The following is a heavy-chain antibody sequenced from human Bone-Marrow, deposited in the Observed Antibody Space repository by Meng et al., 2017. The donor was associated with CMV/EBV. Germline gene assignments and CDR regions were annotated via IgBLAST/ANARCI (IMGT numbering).Heavy chain of an antibody. J-gene: IGHJ3*02. CDR2: INPNSGGT. Sequence: ASVNVSCKACGYTLTHHYMHWVRQAPGQGLEWMGSINPNSGGTTYAQKFQGRVTMSRDTSISIGYMEVNRLRSDDTAVYYCARGSPRRAKYSSTWYDSFDIWGQGTKVTVSS. V-gene: IGHV1-2*02. CDR3: ARGSPRRAKYSSTWYDSFDI. CDR1: GYTLTHHY. D-gene: IGHD6-13*01.